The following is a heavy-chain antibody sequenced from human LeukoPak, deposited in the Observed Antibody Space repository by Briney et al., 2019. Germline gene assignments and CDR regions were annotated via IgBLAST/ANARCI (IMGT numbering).Heavy chain of an antibody. V-gene: IGHV3-49*03. J-gene: IGHJ6*03. CDR1: GFTLGDFV. CDR2: FGGKSNGGTT. CDR3: TRGSRYCDSTSCPYYYMDV. D-gene: IGHD2-2*01. Sequence: GGSLRLSCTASGFTLGDFVRGGFPQPPGRGRGGVVFFGGKSNGGTTEYAASVKGRFTISRDDSKSIAYLQMNSLKTEDTAVYYCTRGSRYCDSTSCPYYYMDVWGKGTTVTVSS.